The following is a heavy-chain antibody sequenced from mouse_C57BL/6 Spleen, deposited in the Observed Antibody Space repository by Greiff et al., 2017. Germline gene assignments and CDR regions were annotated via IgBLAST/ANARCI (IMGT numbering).Heavy chain of an antibody. CDR3: ARWLLGYAMDY. CDR2: IDPSDSYT. CDR1: GYTFTSYW. D-gene: IGHD2-3*01. J-gene: IGHJ4*01. Sequence: QVQLQQPGAELVKPGASVKLSCKASGYTFTSYWMQWVKQRPGQGLEWIGEIDPSDSYTNYNQKFKGKATLTVDTSSSTAYMQLSSLTSEDSAVYYCARWLLGYAMDYWGQGTSVTVSS. V-gene: IGHV1-50*01.